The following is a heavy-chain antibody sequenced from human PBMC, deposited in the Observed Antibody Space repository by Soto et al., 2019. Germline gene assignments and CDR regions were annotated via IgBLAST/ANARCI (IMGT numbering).Heavy chain of an antibody. CDR1: GGSISSSSYY. V-gene: IGHV4-39*01. J-gene: IGHJ6*02. Sequence: SETLSLTCTVSGGSISSSSYYWGWIRQPPGKGLEWIGSIYYSGSTYYNPSLKSRVTISVDTSKNQFSLKLSSVTAADTAVYYCARHLPYCTNGVCYHDYYYGMDVWGQGTTVTV. CDR3: ARHLPYCTNGVCYHDYYYGMDV. D-gene: IGHD2-8*01. CDR2: IYYSGST.